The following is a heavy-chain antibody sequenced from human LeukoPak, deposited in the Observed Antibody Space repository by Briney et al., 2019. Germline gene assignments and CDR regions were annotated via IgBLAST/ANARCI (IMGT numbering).Heavy chain of an antibody. CDR1: GYTFTGYY. D-gene: IGHD6-13*01. J-gene: IGHJ6*03. Sequence: GASVKVSCKASGYTFTGYYMHWVRQAPGQGLEWMGRINPNSGGTNYAQKFQGRVTMTRDTSISTAYMELSRLRSDDTAVYCCAREQQLVQAYYYYYYMDVWGKGTTVTVSS. CDR2: INPNSGGT. V-gene: IGHV1-2*06. CDR3: AREQQLVQAYYYYYYMDV.